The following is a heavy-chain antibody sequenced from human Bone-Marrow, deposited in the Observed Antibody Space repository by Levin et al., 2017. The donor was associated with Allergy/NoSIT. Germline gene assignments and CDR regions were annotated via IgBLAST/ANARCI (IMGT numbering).Heavy chain of an antibody. V-gene: IGHV1-2*06. CDR3: ARSGYSSSWYTLQYNWFDP. CDR1: GYTFTGYY. D-gene: IGHD6-13*01. CDR2: INPNSGGT. J-gene: IGHJ5*02. Sequence: ASVKVSCKASGYTFTGYYMHWVRQAPGQGLEWMGRINPNSGGTNYAQKFQGRVTMTRDTSISTAYMELSRLRSDDTAVYYCARSGYSSSWYTLQYNWFDPWGQGTLVTVSS.